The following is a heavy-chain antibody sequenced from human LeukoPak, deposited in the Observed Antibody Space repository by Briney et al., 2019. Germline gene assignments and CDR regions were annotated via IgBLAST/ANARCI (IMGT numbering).Heavy chain of an antibody. J-gene: IGHJ4*02. CDR3: ARGREDDRGAVAGVVHFDY. CDR2: INHSGST. D-gene: IGHD6-19*01. V-gene: IGHV4-34*01. CDR1: GGSFSGYY. Sequence: SKTLSLTCAVYGGSFSGYYWSWIRQPPGKGLEWIGEINHSGSTNYNPSLKSRVTISVDTSKNQFSLKLSSVTAADTAVYYCARGREDDRGAVAGVVHFDYWGQGTLVTVSS.